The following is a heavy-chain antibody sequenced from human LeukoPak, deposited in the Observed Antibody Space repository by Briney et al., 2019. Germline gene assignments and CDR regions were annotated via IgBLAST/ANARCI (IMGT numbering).Heavy chain of an antibody. J-gene: IGHJ4*02. D-gene: IGHD2-2*01. CDR2: IYYSGST. V-gene: IGHV4-31*03. Sequence: SETLSLTCTVSGGSISSGGYYWSWIRQHPGKGLEWIGYIYYSGSTYYNPSLKSRVAISVDTSKNQFSLKLSSVTAADTAVYYCARGEGEGIVVVPAAISFDNWGQGTLVTVSS. CDR3: ARGEGEGIVVVPAAISFDN. CDR1: GGSISSGGYY.